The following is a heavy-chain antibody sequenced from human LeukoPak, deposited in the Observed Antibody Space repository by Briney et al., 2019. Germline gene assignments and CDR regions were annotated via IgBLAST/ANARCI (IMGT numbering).Heavy chain of an antibody. J-gene: IGHJ6*02. CDR1: GFTFSSYA. D-gene: IGHD5-18*01. V-gene: IGHV3-30*04. CDR3: ARSPWGFGGWLQPHYYYGMDV. CDR2: ISYDGSNK. Sequence: QAGRSLRLSCAASGFTFSSYAMHWVRQAPGKGLEWVAVISYDGSNKYYADSVKGRFTISRDNSKNTLYLKMNSLRAEDTAVYYCARSPWGFGGWLQPHYYYGMDVWGQGTTVTVSS.